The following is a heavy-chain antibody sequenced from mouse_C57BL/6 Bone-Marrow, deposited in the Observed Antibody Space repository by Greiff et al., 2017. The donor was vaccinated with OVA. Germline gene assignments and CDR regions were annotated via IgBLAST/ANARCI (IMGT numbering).Heavy chain of an antibody. CDR1: GYTFTSYW. CDR2: LYPSDSET. V-gene: IGHV1-61*01. D-gene: IGHD4-1*01. J-gene: IGHJ2*01. CDR3: ARDWDNFDY. Sequence: QVQLQQPGAELVRPGSSVKLSCKASGYTFTSYWMDWVKQRPGQGLEWIGNLYPSDSETHYNQKFKDKATLTVDKSSSTAYMQLSSLTSEDSAVYYCARDWDNFDYWGQGTTLTVSS.